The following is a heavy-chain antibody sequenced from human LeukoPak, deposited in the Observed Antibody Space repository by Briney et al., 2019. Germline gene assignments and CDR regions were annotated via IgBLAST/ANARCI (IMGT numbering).Heavy chain of an antibody. CDR3: ALRHGGCSGGTCYQYFDY. J-gene: IGHJ4*02. Sequence: GGPLRLSCAASGFTFNKYAMNWVRQAPGKGLEWVSTFSVSGGSTYYADSVKGRFTISRDNAKNSLYLQMDSLGAEDTAEYYCALRHGGCSGGTCYQYFDYWGQGTLVTVSS. CDR2: FSVSGGST. CDR1: GFTFNKYA. D-gene: IGHD2-15*01. V-gene: IGHV3-23*01.